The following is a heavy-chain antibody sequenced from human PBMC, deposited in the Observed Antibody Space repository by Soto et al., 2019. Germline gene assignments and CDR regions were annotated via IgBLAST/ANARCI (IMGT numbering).Heavy chain of an antibody. J-gene: IGHJ4*02. CDR2: IRSKANSYAT. CDR1: GFTFSGSA. Sequence: GGSLRLSCAASGFTFSGSAMHWVRQASGKGLEWVGRIRSKANSYATAYAASVKGRFTISRDDSKNTAYLQMNSLKTEDTAVYYCTRQQQWLDTDYWGQGTLVTVSS. D-gene: IGHD6-19*01. CDR3: TRQQQWLDTDY. V-gene: IGHV3-73*01.